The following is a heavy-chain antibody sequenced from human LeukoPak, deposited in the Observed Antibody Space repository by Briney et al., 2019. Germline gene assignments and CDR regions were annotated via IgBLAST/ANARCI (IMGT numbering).Heavy chain of an antibody. J-gene: IGHJ6*02. CDR2: NSAYNGNT. D-gene: IGHD2-8*01. CDR1: GCTFTSYG. V-gene: IGHV1-18*01. CDR3: ARAAYCTNGVCSAYYYYGMDV. Sequence: ASVKVSCKASGCTFTSYGISWVRQAPGQGLEWMGWNSAYNGNTNYAQKLQGRVTMTTDTSTSTAYMELRSLRSDDTAVYYCARAAYCTNGVCSAYYYYGMDVWGQGTTVTVSS.